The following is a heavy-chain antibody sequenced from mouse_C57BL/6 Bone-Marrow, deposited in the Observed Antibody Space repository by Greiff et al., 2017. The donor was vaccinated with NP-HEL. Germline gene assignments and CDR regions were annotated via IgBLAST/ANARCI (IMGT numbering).Heavy chain of an antibody. CDR3: TTYPITTVVGGGRDY. D-gene: IGHD1-1*01. CDR1: GFNITDDY. Sequence: EVQLQQPGAELVRPGASVKLSCTASGFNITDDYMHWVKQRPEQGLEWIGWIDPENGDTDYASKFQGKATITADPSSNTAYLQLSSLTSKDTAVYYCTTYPITTVVGGGRDYWGQGTSVTVSS. J-gene: IGHJ4*01. V-gene: IGHV14-4*01. CDR2: IDPENGDT.